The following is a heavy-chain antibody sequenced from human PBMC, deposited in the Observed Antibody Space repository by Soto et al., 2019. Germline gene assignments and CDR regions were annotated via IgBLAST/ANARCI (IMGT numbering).Heavy chain of an antibody. Sequence: AAVKVSCKASAYTFTSYDINWVRQATGQGLEWMGWMNPNSGNTGYAQKFQGRVTMTRNTSISTAYMELSSLRSEDTAVYYCVRPIGLPRWLRRGYYYGMDVWGQGTTVTVSS. CDR3: VRPIGLPRWLRRGYYYGMDV. V-gene: IGHV1-8*01. CDR1: AYTFTSYD. J-gene: IGHJ6*02. CDR2: MNPNSGNT. D-gene: IGHD5-12*01.